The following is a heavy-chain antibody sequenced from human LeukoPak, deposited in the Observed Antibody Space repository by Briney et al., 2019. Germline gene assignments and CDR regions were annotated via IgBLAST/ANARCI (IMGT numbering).Heavy chain of an antibody. D-gene: IGHD6-13*01. J-gene: IGHJ6*03. Sequence: SETLSLTCTVSGGSISTSSYYWGWIRQPPGKGLEWIGEINHSGSTNYNPSLKSRVTISVDTSKNQFSLKLSSVTAADTAVYYCARRRNCSSSTSECYYMDVWGKGTTVTISS. CDR1: GGSISTSSYY. V-gene: IGHV4-39*07. CDR3: ARRRNCSSSTSECYYMDV. CDR2: INHSGST.